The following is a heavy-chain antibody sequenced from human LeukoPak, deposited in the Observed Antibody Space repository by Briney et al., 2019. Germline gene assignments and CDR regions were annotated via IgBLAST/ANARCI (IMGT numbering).Heavy chain of an antibody. J-gene: IGHJ4*02. CDR1: GGSFSGYY. D-gene: IGHD5-12*01. Sequence: KASETLSLTCAVYGGSFSGYYWSWIRQPPGKGLEWIGEINHSGSTNYNPSLKSRVTISVDTSKNQFSLKLSSVTAADTAVYYCAREDIVATINGLDYWGQGTLVAVSS. V-gene: IGHV4-34*01. CDR3: AREDIVATINGLDY. CDR2: INHSGST.